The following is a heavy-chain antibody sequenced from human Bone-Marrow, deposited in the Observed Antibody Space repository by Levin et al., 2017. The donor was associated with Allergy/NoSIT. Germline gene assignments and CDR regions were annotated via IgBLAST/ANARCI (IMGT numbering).Heavy chain of an antibody. V-gene: IGHV4-30-2*01. CDR3: ATRTAAFDY. D-gene: IGHD6-25*01. CDR1: GGSVSSGGYS. J-gene: IGHJ4*02. CDR2: IYESGNT. Sequence: PSETLSLTCAVSGGSVSSGGYSWSWIRQPPGMGLEWIGYIYESGNTYYHPSFKGRVTISLDKSQNQFSLRLDSVTAADTPVYYCATRTAAFDYWGPGILVIVSS.